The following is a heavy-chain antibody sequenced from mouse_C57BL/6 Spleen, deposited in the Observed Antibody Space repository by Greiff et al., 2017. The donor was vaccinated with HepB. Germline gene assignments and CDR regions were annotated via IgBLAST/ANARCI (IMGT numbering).Heavy chain of an antibody. D-gene: IGHD2-4*01. CDR2: IDPEDGET. Sequence: EVKLMESGAELVKPGASVKLSCTASGFNIKDYYMHWVKQRTEQGLEWIGRIDPEDGETKYAPKFQGKATITADTSSNTAYLQLSSLTSEDTAVYYCARLVYDYDEPWYFDVWGTGTTVTVSS. V-gene: IGHV14-2*01. CDR3: ARLVYDYDEPWYFDV. J-gene: IGHJ1*03. CDR1: GFNIKDYY.